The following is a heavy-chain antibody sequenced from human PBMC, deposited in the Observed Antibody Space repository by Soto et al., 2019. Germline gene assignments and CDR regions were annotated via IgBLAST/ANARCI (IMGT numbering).Heavy chain of an antibody. D-gene: IGHD6-6*01. J-gene: IGHJ6*02. V-gene: IGHV1-2*04. CDR3: ARDMGSSSFIPYYYYGMDV. Sequence: QVQLVQSGAEVKKPGASVKVSCKASGYTFTGYYMHWVRQAPGQGLEWMGWINPNSGGTNYAQKFQGWVTMTRDTSIRTAYMELSRLRSDDTAVYYCARDMGSSSFIPYYYYGMDVWGQGTTVTVSS. CDR2: INPNSGGT. CDR1: GYTFTGYY.